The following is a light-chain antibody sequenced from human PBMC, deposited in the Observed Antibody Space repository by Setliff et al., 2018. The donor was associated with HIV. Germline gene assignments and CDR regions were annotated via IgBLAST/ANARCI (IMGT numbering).Light chain of an antibody. CDR3: SSYTGSDTFEV. J-gene: IGLJ1*01. Sequence: SALAQPASVSGSPGQAITISCTGNNSDIGTYDLVSWYQQHPGRAPKLTIFEVKRRPSGVSSRFSGSKSGNTASLTISGLQAEDEATYFCSSYTGSDTFEVFGTGTKVTV. V-gene: IGLV2-23*02. CDR2: EVK. CDR1: NSDIGTYDL.